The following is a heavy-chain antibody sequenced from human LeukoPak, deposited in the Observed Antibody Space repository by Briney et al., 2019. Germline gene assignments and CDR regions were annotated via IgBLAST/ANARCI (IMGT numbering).Heavy chain of an antibody. V-gene: IGHV4-39*02. CDR2: IYYSGST. D-gene: IGHD3-9*01. Sequence: SETLSLTCTVSGGSISSSSYYWGWIRQPPGKGLEWIGNIYYSGSTYYNSSLKSRVTISIDTSKNHFSLRLTSVTASDTAVYFCTRGSYDVLTGRSTLGEYWGQGTLVAVSS. CDR1: GGSISSSSYY. CDR3: TRGSYDVLTGRSTLGEY. J-gene: IGHJ4*02.